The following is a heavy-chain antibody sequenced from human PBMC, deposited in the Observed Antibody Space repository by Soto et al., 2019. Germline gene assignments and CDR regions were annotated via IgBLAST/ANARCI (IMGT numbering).Heavy chain of an antibody. D-gene: IGHD3-22*01. CDR3: ARDSRYYYDSSGYYPPYYYGMDV. J-gene: IGHJ6*02. CDR2: IIPIFGTA. CDR1: GGTFSSYA. Sequence: ASVKVSCKASGGTFSSYAISWVRQAPGQGLEWMGGIIPIFGTANYAQKFQGRVTITADESTSTAYMELSSLRSEDTAVYYCARDSRYYYDSSGYYPPYYYGMDVWGQGTTVTVS. V-gene: IGHV1-69*13.